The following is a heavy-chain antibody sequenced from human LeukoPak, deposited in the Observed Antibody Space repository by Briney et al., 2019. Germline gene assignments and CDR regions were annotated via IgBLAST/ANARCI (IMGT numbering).Heavy chain of an antibody. V-gene: IGHV3-21*01. CDR2: ISSSSSYI. Sequence: GGSLRLSRAASGFTFSSYSMNWVRQAPGKGLEWVSSISSSSSYIYYADSVKGRFTISRDNAKNSLYLQMNSLRAEDTAVYYCASGREPGGYYDFWSGSRTPGDYWGQGTLVTVSS. D-gene: IGHD3-3*01. J-gene: IGHJ4*02. CDR1: GFTFSSYS. CDR3: ASGREPGGYYDFWSGSRTPGDY.